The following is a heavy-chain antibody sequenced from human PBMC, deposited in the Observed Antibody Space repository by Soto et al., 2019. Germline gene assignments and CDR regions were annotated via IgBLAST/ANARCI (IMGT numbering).Heavy chain of an antibody. J-gene: IGHJ6*02. Sequence: EVQLVESGGGLVQPGGSLRLSCEASGYTFSAFWMSWVRQAPGKGRGWVAKIKRDRSETYYVDSVKGRFTISRDPFKNSLYLRMNSLRAEDTAVYYCAREAPGYYYYGLDVWGQGTTVTVTS. CDR3: AREAPGYYYYGLDV. CDR1: GYTFSAFW. V-gene: IGHV3-7*01. CDR2: IKRDRSET.